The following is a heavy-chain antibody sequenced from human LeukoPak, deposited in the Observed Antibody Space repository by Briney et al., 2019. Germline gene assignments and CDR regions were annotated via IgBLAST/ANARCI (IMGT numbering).Heavy chain of an antibody. CDR1: GGSISSSSYY. Sequence: PSETLSLTCTVSGGSISSSSYYWGWIRQPPGKGLEWSGSIYYSGSTYYNPSLKSRVTISVDTSKNQFSLKLSSVTAADPSVYYCARSTLLGVQAFDIWGQGTMVTVSS. CDR3: ARSTLLGVQAFDI. V-gene: IGHV4-39*01. D-gene: IGHD3-10*01. J-gene: IGHJ3*02. CDR2: IYYSGST.